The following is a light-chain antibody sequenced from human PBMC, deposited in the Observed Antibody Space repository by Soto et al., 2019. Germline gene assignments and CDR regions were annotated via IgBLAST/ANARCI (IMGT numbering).Light chain of an antibody. CDR2: GWS. J-gene: IGKJ1*01. CDR3: KHYDTSLNT. Sequence: EIVLTQSPVTLPLSPGERATLSCGASQSVTSNYLAWYQQKPGQSPRLLIFGWSIRVKGIPDRFIGSGSGTDFTLTISRLEAEDFAVYDGKHYDTSLNTIGQGTKVEVK. V-gene: IGKV3-20*01. CDR1: QSVTSNY.